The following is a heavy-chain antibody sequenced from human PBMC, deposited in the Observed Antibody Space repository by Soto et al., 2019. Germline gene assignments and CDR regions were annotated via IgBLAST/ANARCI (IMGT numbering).Heavy chain of an antibody. J-gene: IGHJ6*02. D-gene: IGHD6-13*01. CDR2: ISWDGGST. CDR3: AKDIGLAAAPPYGMDV. CDR1: GFTFDDYT. Sequence: PGGSLRLSCAASGFTFDDYTMHWVRQAPGKGLEWVSLISWDGGSTYYADSVKGRFTISRDNSKNSLYLQMNSLRTEDTALYYCAKDIGLAAAPPYGMDVWGQGTTVTVSS. V-gene: IGHV3-43*01.